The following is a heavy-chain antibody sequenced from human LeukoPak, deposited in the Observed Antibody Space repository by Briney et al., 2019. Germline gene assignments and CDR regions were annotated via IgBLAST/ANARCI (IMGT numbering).Heavy chain of an antibody. D-gene: IGHD1-26*01. CDR1: GYSISSGFY. V-gene: IGHV4-38-2*02. J-gene: IGHJ5*02. CDR2: MFHSGST. Sequence: SETLSLTCAVSGYSISSGFYWGWIRPTPGKGLEWIASMFHSGSTYYNPSLKTRVAISVDTSKNQFSLKLTSVTAADTAIYYCARDSGTYHTLNSWGQGTLVTVSS. CDR3: ARDSGTYHTLNS.